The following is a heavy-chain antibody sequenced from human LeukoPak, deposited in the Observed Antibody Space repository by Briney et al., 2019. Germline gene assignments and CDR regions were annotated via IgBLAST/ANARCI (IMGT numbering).Heavy chain of an antibody. Sequence: SETLSLTCTASGGSISSYYWSWIRQPPGKGLEWIGYIYYSGSTNYNPSLKSRVTISVDTSKNQFSLKLSSVTAADTAVYYCAREGRNDSSGYYPNWFDPWGQGILVTVSS. D-gene: IGHD3-22*01. CDR1: GGSISSYY. V-gene: IGHV4-59*01. J-gene: IGHJ5*02. CDR2: IYYSGST. CDR3: AREGRNDSSGYYPNWFDP.